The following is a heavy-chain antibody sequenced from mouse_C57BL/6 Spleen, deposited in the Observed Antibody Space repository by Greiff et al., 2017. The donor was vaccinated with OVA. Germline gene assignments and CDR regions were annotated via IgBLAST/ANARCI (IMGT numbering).Heavy chain of an antibody. CDR1: GYTFTSYW. J-gene: IGHJ3*01. CDR3: AINYYSNSFAY. Sequence: QVQLKEPGAELVKPGASVKVSCKASGYTFTSYWMHWVKQRPGQGLEWIGRIHPSDSDTNYNQKFKGKATLTVDKPSSTAYMQLSSLTSEDSAVYYCAINYYSNSFAYWGQGTLVTVSA. CDR2: IHPSDSDT. V-gene: IGHV1-74*01. D-gene: IGHD2-5*01.